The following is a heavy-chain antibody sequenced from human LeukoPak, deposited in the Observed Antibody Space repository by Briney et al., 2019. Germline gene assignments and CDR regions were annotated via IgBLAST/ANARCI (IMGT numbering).Heavy chain of an antibody. J-gene: IGHJ4*02. D-gene: IGHD2-21*02. CDR3: ARDVWDIVVVTASWGSGYFDY. Sequence: GGSLRLSCAASGFTFSSYAMHWVRQAPGKGLEWVAVISYDGSNKYHADSVKGRFTISRDNSKNTLYLQMNSLRAEDTAVYYCARDVWDIVVVTASWGSGYFDYWGQGTLVTVSS. CDR1: GFTFSSYA. CDR2: ISYDGSNK. V-gene: IGHV3-30*04.